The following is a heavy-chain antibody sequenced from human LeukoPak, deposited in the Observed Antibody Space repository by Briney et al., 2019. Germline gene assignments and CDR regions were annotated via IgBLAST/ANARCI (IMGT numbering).Heavy chain of an antibody. CDR2: IYSGGST. D-gene: IGHD3-3*01. CDR3: ARALYDFWSGYTLDY. CDR1: GFTVSSNY. V-gene: IGHV3-66*02. Sequence: GGSLRLSCAASGFTVSSNYMSWVRQAPGKGPEWVSVIYSGGSTYYADSVKGRFTISRDNSKNTLYLQMNSLRAEDTAVYYCARALYDFWSGYTLDYWGQGTLVTVSS. J-gene: IGHJ4*02.